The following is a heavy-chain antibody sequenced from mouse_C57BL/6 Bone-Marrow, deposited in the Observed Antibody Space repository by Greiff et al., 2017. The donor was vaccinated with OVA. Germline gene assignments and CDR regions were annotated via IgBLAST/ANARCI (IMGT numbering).Heavy chain of an antibody. CDR2: ISSGSSTI. V-gene: IGHV5-17*01. CDR1: GFTFSDYG. D-gene: IGHD2-5*01. J-gene: IGHJ4*01. Sequence: EVMLVESGGGLVKPGGSLKLSCAASGFTFSDYGMHWVRQAPEKGLEWVAYISSGSSTIYYADTVKGRFTISRDNAKNTLFLQMTSLGSEDTAMYYCARTYYSNYYAMDYWGQGTSVTVSS. CDR3: ARTYYSNYYAMDY.